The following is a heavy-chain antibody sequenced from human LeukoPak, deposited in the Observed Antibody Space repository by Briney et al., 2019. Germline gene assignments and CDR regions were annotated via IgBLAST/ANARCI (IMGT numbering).Heavy chain of an antibody. J-gene: IGHJ4*02. Sequence: PGRSLRLSCAASGFTFSSYAMHWVRQAPGKGLEWVAVISCDGSNKYYADSVKGRFTISRDNSKNKLYLQMNSLRAEDTAVYYCARGPPGAYCGGDCLHYFDYWGQGTLVTVSS. V-gene: IGHV3-30-3*01. CDR1: GFTFSSYA. CDR3: ARGPPGAYCGGDCLHYFDY. CDR2: ISCDGSNK. D-gene: IGHD2-21*02.